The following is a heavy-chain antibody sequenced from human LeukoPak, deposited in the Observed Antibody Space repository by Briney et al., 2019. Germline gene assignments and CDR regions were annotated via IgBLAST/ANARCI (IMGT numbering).Heavy chain of an antibody. D-gene: IGHD5-12*01. V-gene: IGHV3-74*01. CDR2: VNSDGTGT. Sequence: PGGSLRLSCAASGFTFSSYWMHWVRQAPGKGLVWVSRVNSDGTGTTYADSVEGRFTISRDNAKNTVYLQMNSLRAEDMAIYYCIRTLIVATSPYMDVWGKGTTVTVSS. J-gene: IGHJ6*03. CDR3: IRTLIVATSPYMDV. CDR1: GFTFSSYW.